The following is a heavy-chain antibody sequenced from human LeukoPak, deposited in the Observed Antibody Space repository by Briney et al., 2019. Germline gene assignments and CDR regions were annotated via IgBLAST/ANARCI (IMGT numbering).Heavy chain of an antibody. J-gene: IGHJ4*02. V-gene: IGHV3-74*01. Sequence: GGSLRLSCAASGFNFSSHWMHWVRQTPGKGLVWVSRVNSGGSGTSYADSVEGRFTISRDNAKNTLHLQMNSLRAEDTAVYYCAASLGPLTEYWGQGTLVTVSS. CDR1: GFNFSSHW. D-gene: IGHD7-27*01. CDR3: AASLGPLTEY. CDR2: VNSGGSGT.